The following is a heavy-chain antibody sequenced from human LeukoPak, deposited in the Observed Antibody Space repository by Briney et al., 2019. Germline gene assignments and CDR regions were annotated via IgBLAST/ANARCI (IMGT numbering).Heavy chain of an antibody. CDR1: GFTFSSYG. V-gene: IGHV3-23*01. D-gene: IGHD3-10*02. J-gene: IGHJ4*02. CDR3: ARDVRGVISPAVYLDY. Sequence: GGSLRLSCAASGFTFSSYGMSWVRQAPGKGLEWVSAVSGSGGSTYYADSVKGRFTISRDNSKNTLYLQMNSLSAEDTAVYYCARDVRGVISPAVYLDYWGQGTLVTVSS. CDR2: VSGSGGST.